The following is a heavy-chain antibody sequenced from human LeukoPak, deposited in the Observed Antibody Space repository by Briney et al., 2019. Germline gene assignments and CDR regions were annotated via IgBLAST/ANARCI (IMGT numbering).Heavy chain of an antibody. CDR3: ARCDYVWGNYRYRPILYFDF. J-gene: IGHJ4*02. D-gene: IGHD3-16*02. V-gene: IGHV1-18*01. CDR2: ISAYNGNT. Sequence: ASVKVSCKASGYTFTSYGISWVRQAPGQGLEWMGWISAYNGNTNYAQKFQGRVTMTTDTSTSTAYMELRSLRSDDTAVYYCARCDYVWGNYRYRPILYFDFWGQGTLVTVSS. CDR1: GYTFTSYG.